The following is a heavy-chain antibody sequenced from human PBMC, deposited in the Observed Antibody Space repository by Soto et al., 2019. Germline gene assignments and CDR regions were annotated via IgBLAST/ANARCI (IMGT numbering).Heavy chain of an antibody. CDR2: INHSGST. CDR3: ARVWVAFFRGVYYYYGMDC. V-gene: IGHV4-34*01. J-gene: IGHJ6*02. D-gene: IGHD3-3*01. CDR1: GGSFSGYY. Sequence: SETLSLTCAVYGGSFSGYYWSWIRQPPGKGLEWIGEINHSGSTNYNPSLKSRVTISVDTSKNQFSLKLSSVTAADTAVYYCARVWVAFFRGVYYYYGMDCWGQGTTVTVAS.